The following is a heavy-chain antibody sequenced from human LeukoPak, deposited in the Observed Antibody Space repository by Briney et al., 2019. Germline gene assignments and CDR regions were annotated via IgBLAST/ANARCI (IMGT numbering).Heavy chain of an antibody. J-gene: IGHJ4*02. CDR3: ARSSAAGLHFDY. V-gene: IGHV4-39*07. D-gene: IGHD6-13*01. CDR1: GDSISNVDYY. CDR2: IFYTGNS. Sequence: SETLSLTCTVSGDSISNVDYYWGWIRQPPGKGLEWIASIFYTGNSYYNPFLMSRVTISVDRSKNQFSLKLSSVTAADTAVYYCARSSAAGLHFDYWGQGTLVTVSS.